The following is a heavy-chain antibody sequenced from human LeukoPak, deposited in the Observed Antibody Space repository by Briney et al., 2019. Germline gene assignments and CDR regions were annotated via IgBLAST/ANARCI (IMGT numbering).Heavy chain of an antibody. D-gene: IGHD2-15*01. J-gene: IGHJ3*02. CDR1: GYTFTTYG. CDR3: ARDFFYCSGGSCYGAFDI. V-gene: IGHV1-18*01. CDR2: ISAYNGDP. Sequence: ASVKVSCKASGYTFTTYGISWVRQAPGQGLEWMGWISAYNGDPNYAQKFQGRVTITADKSTSTAYMELSSLRSEDTAVYYCARDFFYCSGGSCYGAFDIWGQGTMVTVSS.